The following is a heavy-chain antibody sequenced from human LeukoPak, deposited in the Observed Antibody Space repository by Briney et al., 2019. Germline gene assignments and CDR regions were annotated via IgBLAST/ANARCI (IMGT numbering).Heavy chain of an antibody. CDR1: GGTFSSYA. J-gene: IGHJ5*02. CDR2: IIPIFGTA. D-gene: IGHD5-24*01. V-gene: IGHV1-69*05. CDR3: ARDKGREMATYNWFDP. Sequence: ASVKVSCKASGGTFSSYAISWVRQAPGQGLEWMGGIIPIFGTANYAQKFQGRVTITTDESTSTAYMELSSLRSEDTAVYYCARDKGREMATYNWFDPWGQGTLVTVSS.